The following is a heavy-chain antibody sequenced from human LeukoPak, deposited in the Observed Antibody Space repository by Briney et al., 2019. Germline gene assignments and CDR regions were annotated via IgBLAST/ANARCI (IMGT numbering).Heavy chain of an antibody. CDR1: GGSVSSGSYY. Sequence: PSETLSLTCTVSGGSVSSGSYYWSWIRQPPGKGLEWIGYIYYSGSTNYNPSLKSRVTISVDTSKKQFSLKLSSVTAADTAVYYCARSRDRYWDAFDVWGQGTMVTVSS. CDR3: ARSRDRYWDAFDV. D-gene: IGHD1-20*01. CDR2: IYYSGST. V-gene: IGHV4-61*01. J-gene: IGHJ3*01.